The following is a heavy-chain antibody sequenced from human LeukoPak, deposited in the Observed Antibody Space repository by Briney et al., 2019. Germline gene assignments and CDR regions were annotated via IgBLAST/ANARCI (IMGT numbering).Heavy chain of an antibody. CDR1: GGSFSGYY. CDR2: INHSGST. CDR3: ARQSPYCSSTSCYRGPYWYFDL. V-gene: IGHV4-34*01. J-gene: IGHJ2*01. Sequence: SETLSLTCAVYGGSFSGYYWSWIRQPPGKGLEWIGEINHSGSTNYNPSLKSRVTISVDTSKNQFSLKLSSVTAADTAVYYCARQSPYCSSTSCYRGPYWYFDLWGRGTLVTVSS. D-gene: IGHD2-2*02.